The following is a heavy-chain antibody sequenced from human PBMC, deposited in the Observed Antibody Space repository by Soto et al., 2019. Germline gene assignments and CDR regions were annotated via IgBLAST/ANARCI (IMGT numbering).Heavy chain of an antibody. V-gene: IGHV3-23*01. Sequence: LRLSCEASGFTFSSYAMSWVRQAPGKGLEWVSAISGSGGSTYYADSVKGRFTISRDNSKNTLYLQMNSLRAEDTAVYYCAKPLGGYYYYGMDVWGQGTTVTVSS. CDR1: GFTFSSYA. J-gene: IGHJ6*02. CDR3: AKPLGGYYYYGMDV. CDR2: ISGSGGST.